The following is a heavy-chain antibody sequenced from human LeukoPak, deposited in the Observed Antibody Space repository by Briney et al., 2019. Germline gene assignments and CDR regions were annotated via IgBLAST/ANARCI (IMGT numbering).Heavy chain of an antibody. Sequence: PSETLSLACTVSGGSIGSYYWSWIRQPAGKGLEWLGRIYSSGSTNYNPSLRSRVTMSVDTSKNQFSLKLTSVTAADTAVYYCARLPVGGWGILDYWGRGTLVTVSS. V-gene: IGHV4-4*07. CDR3: ARLPVGGWGILDY. CDR1: GGSIGSYY. J-gene: IGHJ4*02. CDR2: IYSSGST. D-gene: IGHD3-16*01.